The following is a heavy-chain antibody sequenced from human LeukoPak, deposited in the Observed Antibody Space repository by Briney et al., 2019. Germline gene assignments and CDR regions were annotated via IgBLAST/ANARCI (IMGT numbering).Heavy chain of an antibody. V-gene: IGHV1-69*05. CDR1: GGTFSSYA. J-gene: IGHJ3*02. Sequence: AASVKVSCKASGGTFSSYAISWVRQAPGQGLEWMGGIIPIFGTANYAQKFQGRVTMTRDMSTSTVYMELSSLRSEDTAVYYCARGPGYCSSTSCYRWAFDIWGQGTMVTVSS. CDR2: IIPIFGTA. D-gene: IGHD2-2*01. CDR3: ARGPGYCSSTSCYRWAFDI.